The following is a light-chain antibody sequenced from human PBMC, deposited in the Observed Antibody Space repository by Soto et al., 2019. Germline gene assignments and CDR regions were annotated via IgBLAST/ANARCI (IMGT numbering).Light chain of an antibody. CDR1: QSVSTRS. CDR3: QQYGSSPPLT. J-gene: IGKJ4*01. V-gene: IGKV3-20*01. Sequence: EIVLTQSPGTLSLSPGERATLSCRASQSVSTRSLAWYQQRPGQPPRLLIHDASHRAAGIPARFSGSGFGTDFTLTISSLEPEDFAVYYCQQYGSSPPLTFGGGTKVDIK. CDR2: DAS.